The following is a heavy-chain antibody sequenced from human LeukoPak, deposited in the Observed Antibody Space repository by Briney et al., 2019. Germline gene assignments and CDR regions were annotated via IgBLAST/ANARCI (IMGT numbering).Heavy chain of an antibody. CDR2: IYHSGAT. CDR1: GGSISSSSSNC. V-gene: IGHV4-4*02. J-gene: IGHJ4*02. CDR3: AKWHEKLLAFDS. D-gene: IGHD1-7*01. Sequence: PSETLSLTCAVSGGSISSSSSNCWTWVRQPPGKGLEWIGEIYHSGATNYNPSLKSRVTMLLDKSKNQFSLKLNSVTAADTAVYYCAKWHEKLLAFDSWGQGTLVTVSS.